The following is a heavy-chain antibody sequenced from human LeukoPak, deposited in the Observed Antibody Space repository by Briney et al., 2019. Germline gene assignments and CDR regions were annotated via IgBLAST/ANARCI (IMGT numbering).Heavy chain of an antibody. CDR2: ISYDGGNK. V-gene: IGHV3-30*04. D-gene: IGHD5-24*01. CDR3: ARDSAGWERWLDY. J-gene: IGHJ4*02. Sequence: GGSLRLSCTASGFTSGDYAMSWFRQAPGKGLEWVAVISYDGGNKYCADSVKGRFTISRDNSKNTLYLQMNSLRTEDTAVYYCARDSAGWERWLDYWGQGTLVTVSS. CDR1: GFTSGDYA.